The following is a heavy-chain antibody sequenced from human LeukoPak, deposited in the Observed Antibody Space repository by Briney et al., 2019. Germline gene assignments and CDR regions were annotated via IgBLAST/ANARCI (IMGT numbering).Heavy chain of an antibody. CDR2: IYYSGST. CDR1: GASISGSGYY. CDR3: ARPNSSGYPYYFDY. V-gene: IGHV4-39*01. Sequence: PSETLSLTCAVSGASISGSGYYWGWIRQPPGKGLEWIGNIYYSGSTYYNPSLKSRVSISVDTSKNQFSLNLTSVTAADTAVYYCARPNSSGYPYYFDYWGQGTLVTVSS. J-gene: IGHJ4*02. D-gene: IGHD3-22*01.